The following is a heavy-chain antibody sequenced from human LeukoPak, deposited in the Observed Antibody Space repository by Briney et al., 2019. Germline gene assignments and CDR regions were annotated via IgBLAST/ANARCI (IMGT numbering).Heavy chain of an antibody. Sequence: SETLSLTCTVSGGSVSSGSYYWSWIRQPPGKGLEWIGYIYYSGRINYNPSLKSRVTISVDTSKNQFSLKLSPVTAADTALYYCARGRSPLWFGELLNYYFDYWGQGTLVTVSS. D-gene: IGHD3-10*01. J-gene: IGHJ4*02. CDR3: ARGRSPLWFGELLNYYFDY. V-gene: IGHV4-61*01. CDR1: GGSVSSGSYY. CDR2: IYYSGRI.